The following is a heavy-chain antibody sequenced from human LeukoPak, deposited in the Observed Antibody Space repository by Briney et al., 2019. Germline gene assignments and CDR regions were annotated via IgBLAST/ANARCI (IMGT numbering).Heavy chain of an antibody. J-gene: IGHJ5*02. V-gene: IGHV4-39*01. CDR1: GGSISSSSYY. CDR2: IYYSGST. Sequence: SETLSLTCTVSGGSISSSSYYWGWIRQPPGKGLGWIGSIYYSGSTYYNPSLKSRVTISVDTSKNQCSLKLSSVTAADTAVYYCAGRIQLWLRPSWFDPWGQGTLVTVSS. D-gene: IGHD5-18*01. CDR3: AGRIQLWLRPSWFDP.